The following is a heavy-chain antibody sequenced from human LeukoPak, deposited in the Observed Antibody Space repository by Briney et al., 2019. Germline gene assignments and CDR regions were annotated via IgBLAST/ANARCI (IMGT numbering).Heavy chain of an antibody. D-gene: IGHD3-10*01. CDR3: AREGYYGSGSPPSLYFDY. CDR1: GFIFRNYV. Sequence: SGGSLRLSCAASGFIFRNYVIHWVRQAPGKGLEWVAVTSSDLNVKLYADSVKGRFTISRDNSRSTLYLQMNSLRPEDTAIYYCAREGYYGSGSPPSLYFDYWGQGTLVTVSS. CDR2: TSSDLNVK. J-gene: IGHJ4*02. V-gene: IGHV3-30-3*01.